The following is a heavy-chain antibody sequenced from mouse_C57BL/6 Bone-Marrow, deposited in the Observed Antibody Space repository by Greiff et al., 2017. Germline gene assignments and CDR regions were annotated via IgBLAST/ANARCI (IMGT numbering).Heavy chain of an antibody. CDR3: ARGPPITTVVAKGFFDY. CDR1: GYTFTDYY. J-gene: IGHJ2*01. D-gene: IGHD1-1*01. Sequence: EVQLQQSGPELVKPGASVKISCKASGYTFTDYYMNWVKQSHGKSLEWIGDINPNNGGTSYNQKFKGKATLTVDKSSSTAYMELRSLTSEDSAVYYCARGPPITTVVAKGFFDYWGQGTTLTVSS. V-gene: IGHV1-26*01. CDR2: INPNNGGT.